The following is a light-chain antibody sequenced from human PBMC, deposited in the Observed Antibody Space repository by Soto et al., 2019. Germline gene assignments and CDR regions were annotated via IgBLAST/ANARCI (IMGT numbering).Light chain of an antibody. J-gene: IGKJ5*01. V-gene: IGKV3-15*01. CDR1: QSVSSSY. CDR2: GAS. CDR3: QQYNKWPPIT. Sequence: EIVLTQSPCTLSLSPGERATLSCSASQSVSSSYLAWYQQKPGRAPRLLIFGASTRATGIPARFSGSGSGTEFTLTISSLQSEDFAVYYCQQYNKWPPITFGQGTRLEIK.